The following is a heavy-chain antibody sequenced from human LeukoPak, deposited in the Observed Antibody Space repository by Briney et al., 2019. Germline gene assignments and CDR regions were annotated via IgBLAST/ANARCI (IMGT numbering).Heavy chain of an antibody. CDR3: ARDPVTTGWFDP. CDR2: IYYSGST. J-gene: IGHJ5*02. CDR1: GGSISSYY. D-gene: IGHD4-17*01. Sequence: SETLSLTCTVSGGSISSYYWSWIRQPPGKGLEWIGYIYYSGSTNYNPSLKSRVTISVDTSKNQFSLKLSSVTAADTAVYYCARDPVTTGWFDPWGQGTLVTVSS. V-gene: IGHV4-59*12.